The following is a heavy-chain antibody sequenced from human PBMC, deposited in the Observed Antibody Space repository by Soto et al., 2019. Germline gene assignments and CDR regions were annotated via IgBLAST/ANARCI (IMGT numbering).Heavy chain of an antibody. CDR1: GYTFTGYY. CDR3: ARFYCSSTSCSRDYYYMDV. V-gene: IGHV1-2*04. CDR2: INPNSGGT. D-gene: IGHD2-2*01. Sequence: ASVKVSCKASGYTFTGYYMHWVRQAPGQGLEWMGWINPNSGGTNYAQKFQGWVTMTRDTSISTAYMELSSLRSEDTAVYYCARFYCSSTSCSRDYYYMDVWGKGTTVTVSS. J-gene: IGHJ6*03.